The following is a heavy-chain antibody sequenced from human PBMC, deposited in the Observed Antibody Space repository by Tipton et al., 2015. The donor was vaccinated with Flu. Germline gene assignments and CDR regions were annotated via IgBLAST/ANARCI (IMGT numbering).Heavy chain of an antibody. Sequence: SLRLSCAASGFTFSSYSMNWVRQAPGKGLEWVSSISSSSSYIYYADSVKGRFTISRDNAKNSLYLQMNSLRAEDTAVYYCARVPAIYYFDYWGQGTLVTVSS. CDR1: GFTFSSYS. J-gene: IGHJ4*02. CDR3: ARVPAIYYFDY. V-gene: IGHV3-21*01. CDR2: ISSSSSYI. D-gene: IGHD2-2*01.